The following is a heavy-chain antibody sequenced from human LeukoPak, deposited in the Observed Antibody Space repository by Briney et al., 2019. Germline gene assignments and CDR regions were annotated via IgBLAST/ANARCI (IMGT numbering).Heavy chain of an antibody. J-gene: IGHJ5*02. CDR1: GYTFTGYY. CDR3: ARDPNLAAAGKGWFDH. D-gene: IGHD6-13*01. CDR2: INPNSGGT. Sequence: ASVKVSCTASGYTFTGYYMHWVRQAPGQGLEWMGWINPNSGGTKYAQKFQGRVTMTSDTSISTGYMELSCLGSDDTAVYYCARDPNLAAAGKGWFDHWGQGTLVTVSS. V-gene: IGHV1-2*02.